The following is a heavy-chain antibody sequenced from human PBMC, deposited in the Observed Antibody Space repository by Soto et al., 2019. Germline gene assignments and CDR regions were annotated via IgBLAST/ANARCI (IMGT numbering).Heavy chain of an antibody. V-gene: IGHV2-5*02. Sequence: KESGPTLVKPTQTLTLTCSLSGFSVSSTGVGVGWIRQPPGKALEWLALIYWDDVKRYSPSLRSRLTITKDTSKNQVILTMTNVDPVDTATYYCARRPLKADNYDSSGYPSNWYFDLWGRGTLVTVSS. D-gene: IGHD3-22*01. CDR3: ARRPLKADNYDSSGYPSNWYFDL. CDR1: GFSVSSTGVG. J-gene: IGHJ2*01. CDR2: IYWDDVK.